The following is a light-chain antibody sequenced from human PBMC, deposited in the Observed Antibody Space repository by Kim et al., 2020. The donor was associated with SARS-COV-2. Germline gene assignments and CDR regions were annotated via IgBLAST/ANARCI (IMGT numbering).Light chain of an antibody. V-gene: IGKV3-11*01. CDR2: DAS. J-gene: IGKJ5*01. CDR3: QRRSNCTGIT. Sequence: EIVLTQSPATLSLSPGERATLSCRASQSVSSYLAWYQQKPGQAPRLLIYDASNRATGIPARFSGSGSGTDFTLTISSLEPEDFAVYYCQRRSNCTGITFGQGTRLENK. CDR1: QSVSSY.